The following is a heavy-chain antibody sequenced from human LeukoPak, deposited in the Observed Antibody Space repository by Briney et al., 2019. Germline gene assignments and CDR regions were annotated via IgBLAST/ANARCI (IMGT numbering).Heavy chain of an antibody. J-gene: IGHJ6*02. CDR1: GFTFSTYP. D-gene: IGHD6-6*01. V-gene: IGHV3-23*01. Sequence: QSGGSLRLSCAASGFTFSTYPMNWVRQAPGKGLEWISHIRDSGTTYYADSVKGRFTISRDNSKSTLYLQMNSLRAEDTAVYYCAKQSSSSAYYYYGMDVWGQGTTVTVSS. CDR3: AKQSSSSAYYYYGMDV. CDR2: IRDSGTT.